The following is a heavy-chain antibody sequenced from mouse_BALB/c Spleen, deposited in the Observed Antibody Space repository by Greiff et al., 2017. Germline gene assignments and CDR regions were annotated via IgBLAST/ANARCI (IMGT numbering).Heavy chain of an antibody. V-gene: IGHV1S81*02. Sequence: QVQLLQPGAELVKPGASVKLSCKASGYTFTSYWMHWVKQRPGQGLEWIGEINPSNGRTNYNEKFKSKATLTVDKSSSTAYMQLSSLTSEDSAVYYCARNHYGSSSFAYWGQGTLVTVSA. J-gene: IGHJ3*01. D-gene: IGHD1-1*01. CDR1: GYTFTSYW. CDR3: ARNHYGSSSFAY. CDR2: INPSNGRT.